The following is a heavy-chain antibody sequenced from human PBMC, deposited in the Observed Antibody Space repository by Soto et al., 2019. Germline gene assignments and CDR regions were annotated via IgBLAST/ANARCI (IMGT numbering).Heavy chain of an antibody. D-gene: IGHD3-3*01. Sequence: GESLKISCKGSGYSFTSYWIGWVRQMPGKGLEWMGIIYPGDSDTRYSPSFQGQVTISADKSISTAYLQWSSLKASDTAMYYCARQSSPFWSGYYYYYYYMDVWGKGTTVTVSS. CDR1: GYSFTSYW. J-gene: IGHJ6*03. V-gene: IGHV5-51*01. CDR3: ARQSSPFWSGYYYYYYYMDV. CDR2: IYPGDSDT.